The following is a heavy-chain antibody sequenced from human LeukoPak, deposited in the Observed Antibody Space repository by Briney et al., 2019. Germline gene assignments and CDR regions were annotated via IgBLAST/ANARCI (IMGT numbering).Heavy chain of an antibody. CDR3: AKGLDYDFWSGYSPYFDY. J-gene: IGHJ4*02. D-gene: IGHD3-3*01. V-gene: IGHV3-23*01. CDR1: GFTFSSYA. Sequence: GGSLRLSCAVSGFTFSSYAMSWVRQAPGKGLEWVSAISGSGSSTYYADSVKGRFTISRDNSKDTLYLQMNSLRAEDTAVYYCAKGLDYDFWSGYSPYFDYWGQGTLVTVSS. CDR2: ISGSGSST.